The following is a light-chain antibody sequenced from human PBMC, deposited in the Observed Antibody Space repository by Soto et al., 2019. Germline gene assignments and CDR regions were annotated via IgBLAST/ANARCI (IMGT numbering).Light chain of an antibody. CDR3: SSFAGGGNPVL. CDR2: EVT. CDR1: SSDVGGYNY. V-gene: IGLV2-8*01. J-gene: IGLJ2*01. Sequence: QSVLTQPPSASGSLGQSVTISCTGTSSDVGGYNYVSWHQQHPGKAPKVMIYEVTKRPPGVPDRFSGSKSGNTASRTVSGLHAEDEADYYCSSFAGGGNPVLLGGGTKLTVL.